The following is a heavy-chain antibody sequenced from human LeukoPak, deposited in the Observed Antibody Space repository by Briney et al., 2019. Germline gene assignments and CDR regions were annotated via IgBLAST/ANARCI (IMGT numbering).Heavy chain of an antibody. Sequence: ASVKVSCKASGGTFSSYAISWVRQAPGQGLEWMGGIIPIFGTANYAQKFQGRVTITADKSTSTAYMELSSLRSEDTAVYYCASYNSSSWTPYYYYMDVWGKGTTVTVSS. CDR2: IIPIFGTA. J-gene: IGHJ6*03. CDR1: GGTFSSYA. CDR3: ASYNSSSWTPYYYYMDV. D-gene: IGHD6-13*01. V-gene: IGHV1-69*06.